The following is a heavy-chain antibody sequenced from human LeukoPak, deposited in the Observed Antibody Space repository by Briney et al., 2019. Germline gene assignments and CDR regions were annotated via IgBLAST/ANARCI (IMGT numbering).Heavy chain of an antibody. J-gene: IGHJ6*04. Sequence: GGSLRLSCAVSGFTFSSNNMNWVRQAPGKALEWVSYISSSGSTIYYADSVKGRFTISRDNAKNSLYLQMNSLRAEDTAVYYCAELGITMIGGVWGKGTTVTISS. CDR1: GFTFSSNN. CDR3: AELGITMIGGV. V-gene: IGHV3-48*03. CDR2: ISSSGSTI. D-gene: IGHD3-10*02.